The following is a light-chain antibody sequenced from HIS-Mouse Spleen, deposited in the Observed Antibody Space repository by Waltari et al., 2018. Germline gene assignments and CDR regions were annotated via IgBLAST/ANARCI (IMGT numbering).Light chain of an antibody. J-gene: IGKJ5*01. CDR2: AAS. Sequence: AIRMTQSPSSLSASTGDRVTITCRASQGISSYLAWYQQKPGKAPKLRIYAASTLQSGVPSRFSGSGSGTDFTLTISCLQSEDFATYYCQQYYSYPITFGQGTRLEIK. CDR3: QQYYSYPIT. V-gene: IGKV1-8*01. CDR1: QGISSY.